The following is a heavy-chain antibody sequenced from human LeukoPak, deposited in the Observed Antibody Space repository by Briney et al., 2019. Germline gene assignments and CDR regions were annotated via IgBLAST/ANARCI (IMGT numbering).Heavy chain of an antibody. V-gene: IGHV1-18*01. CDR3: ARDHGFRCIGGTCSSDY. CDR2: ISTYDGDT. Sequence: ASVKVSCKASGYTFTRYGITWVRQAPGQGLEWMGWISTYDGDTNYAQRLQGRVTMTRDTSTSTAYMELRSLRSDDTAVYYCARDHGFRCIGGTCSSDYWGLGTLVAVPS. CDR1: GYTFTRYG. D-gene: IGHD2-15*01. J-gene: IGHJ4*02.